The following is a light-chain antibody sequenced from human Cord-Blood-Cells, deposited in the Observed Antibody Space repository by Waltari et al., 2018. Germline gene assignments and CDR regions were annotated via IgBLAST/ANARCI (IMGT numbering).Light chain of an antibody. Sequence: DVVMTQSPLSLPVTLGQPASISCRSSQSLVHSDGNTYLNWFQQRPGQSPRRLIYKVSNRYSGVPDRFSGSGSGTDFTLKISRVEAEDVGVYYCMQGTHLYTFGQGTKLEIK. J-gene: IGKJ2*01. CDR1: QSLVHSDGNTY. V-gene: IGKV2-30*02. CDR3: MQGTHLYT. CDR2: KVS.